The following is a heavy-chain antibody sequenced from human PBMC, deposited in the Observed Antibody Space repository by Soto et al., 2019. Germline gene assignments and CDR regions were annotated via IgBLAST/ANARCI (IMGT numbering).Heavy chain of an antibody. J-gene: IGHJ5*01. CDR3: AKEDGAGFNS. D-gene: IGHD1-26*01. CDR1: GGDLRNSG. CDR2: IFPLLAMV. V-gene: IGHV1-69*04. Sequence: QVHLVQSGAEMKKPGSSVKVSCKVSGGDLRNSGISWVRQAPGQGLEWMGGIFPLLAMVDYSQKFQGRVTITADESTNTAYMDLGSLRSEDTAVYYCAKEDGAGFNSWGQGTLVIVSS.